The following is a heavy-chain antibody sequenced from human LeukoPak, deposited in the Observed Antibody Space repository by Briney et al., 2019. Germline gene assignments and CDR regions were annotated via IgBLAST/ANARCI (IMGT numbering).Heavy chain of an antibody. V-gene: IGHV3-21*05. CDR2: ITASGTAM. CDR1: GFTFSSYS. Sequence: TGGSLRLSCAASGFTFSSYSMNWVRQAPGKGLEWVSHITASGTAMFYADSVKGRFTISRDNAKNSLYLQMNSLRAEDTAVYYCARATIMGQNDAFDIWGQGTMVTVSS. D-gene: IGHD1-26*01. J-gene: IGHJ3*02. CDR3: ARATIMGQNDAFDI.